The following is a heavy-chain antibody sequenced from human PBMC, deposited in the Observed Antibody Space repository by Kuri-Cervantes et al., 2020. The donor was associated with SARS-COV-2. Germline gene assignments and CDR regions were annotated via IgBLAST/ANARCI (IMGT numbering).Heavy chain of an antibody. V-gene: IGHV4-34*01. J-gene: IGHJ4*02. CDR3: ARDPRYLARGGGFDY. D-gene: IGHD1-14*01. CDR1: GGSISGYY. CDR2: INHSGST. Sequence: SETLSLTCTVSGGSISGYYCSLIRQPPGKGLEWIGEINHSGSTNHNPSLKSRVTISVDTSKNQFSLKLSSVTAADTAVYNCARDPRYLARGGGFDYWGQGTLVTVSS.